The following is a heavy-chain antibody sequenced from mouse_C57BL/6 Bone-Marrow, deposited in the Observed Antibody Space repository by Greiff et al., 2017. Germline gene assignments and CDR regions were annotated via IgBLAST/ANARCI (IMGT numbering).Heavy chain of an antibody. Sequence: VQLQQSGAELVKPGASVKLSCKASGYTFTSYWMQWVKQRPGQGLEWIGEIDPSDSYTNYNQKFKGKATLTVDTSSSTASMQLSSLTSEDSAVYYGARETDDVYFDYWGQGTTLTVSS. J-gene: IGHJ2*01. CDR3: ARETDDVYFDY. V-gene: IGHV1-50*01. D-gene: IGHD2-12*01. CDR1: GYTFTSYW. CDR2: IDPSDSYT.